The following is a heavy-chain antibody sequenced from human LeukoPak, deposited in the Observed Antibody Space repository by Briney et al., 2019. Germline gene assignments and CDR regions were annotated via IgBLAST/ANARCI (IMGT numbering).Heavy chain of an antibody. CDR2: ISNDEGNK. Sequence: GGSLRLSCAGSGFTFRSYGLYWVRQAPGKGLEWVAVISNDEGNKYYADSVKGRFTISRDNSKNTLYLQMNSLKTEDTAVYYCTTVGYYYGSGSYYNDGDSRDYWGQGTLVTVSS. J-gene: IGHJ4*02. V-gene: IGHV3-33*05. D-gene: IGHD3-10*01. CDR1: GFTFRSYG. CDR3: TTVGYYYGSGSYYNDGDSRDY.